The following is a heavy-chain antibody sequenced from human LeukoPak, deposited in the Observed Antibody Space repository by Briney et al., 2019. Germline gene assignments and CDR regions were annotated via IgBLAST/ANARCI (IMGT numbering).Heavy chain of an antibody. CDR2: IWYDGSNK. Sequence: PGGSLRLSCAASGFTFSSYGMHWVRQAPGKGLEWVAVIWYDGSNKYYADSVKGRFTISRDNSKNTLYLQMNSLRAEDTAVYYCAKVPIAVEEYYLDYWGQGTLVTVSS. D-gene: IGHD6-19*01. J-gene: IGHJ4*02. CDR1: GFTFSSYG. V-gene: IGHV3-30*02. CDR3: AKVPIAVEEYYLDY.